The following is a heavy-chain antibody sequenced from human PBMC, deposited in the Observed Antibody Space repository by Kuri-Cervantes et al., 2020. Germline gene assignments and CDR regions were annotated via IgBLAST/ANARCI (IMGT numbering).Heavy chain of an antibody. CDR2: INPNSGGT. CDR1: GYTFTGYY. D-gene: IGHD3-9*01. V-gene: IGHV1-2*02. Sequence: ASVKVSCKASGYTFTGYYMHWVRQAPGQGLEWMGWINPNSGGTNYAQKFQGRVTMTRDTSISTAYMELSRLRSDDTAVYYCAREGVNYDILTGCYMRSNFDYWGQGTLVTVSS. CDR3: AREGVNYDILTGCYMRSNFDY. J-gene: IGHJ4*02.